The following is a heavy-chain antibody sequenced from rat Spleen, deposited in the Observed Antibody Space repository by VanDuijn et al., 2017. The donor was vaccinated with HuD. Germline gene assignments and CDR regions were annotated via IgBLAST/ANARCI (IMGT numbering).Heavy chain of an antibody. CDR2: ISTGGGNT. CDR3: ARHGYTRYYFDN. D-gene: IGHD1-9*01. J-gene: IGHJ2*01. V-gene: IGHV5-25*01. Sequence: EVQLVESGGGLVQPGRSLKLSCAASGFTFSNYDMAWVRQAPTKGLEWVASISTGGGNTYYRDSVKGRFTISRDNAKSTLYLQMDSLRSEDTATYYCARHGYTRYYFDNWGQGVMVTVSS. CDR1: GFTFSNYD.